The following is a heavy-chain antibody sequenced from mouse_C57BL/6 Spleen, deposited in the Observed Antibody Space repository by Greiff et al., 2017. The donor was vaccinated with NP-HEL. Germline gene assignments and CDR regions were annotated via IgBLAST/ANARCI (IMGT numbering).Heavy chain of an antibody. CDR2: ISYDGSN. CDR1: GYSITSGYY. CDR3: ARSDTTKDFDY. D-gene: IGHD1-1*01. J-gene: IGHJ2*01. V-gene: IGHV3-6*01. Sequence: EVQLQQSGPGLVKPSQSLSLTCSVTGYSITSGYYWNWIRQFPGNKLEWMGYISYDGSNNYNPSLKNRISITRDTSKNQFFLKLNSVTTEDTATYYCARSDTTKDFDYWGQGTTLTVSS.